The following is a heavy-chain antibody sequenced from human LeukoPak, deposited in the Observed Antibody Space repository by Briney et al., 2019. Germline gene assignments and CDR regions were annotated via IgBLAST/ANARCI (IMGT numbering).Heavy chain of an antibody. CDR1: GYTFTGYY. J-gene: IGHJ6*03. Sequence: ASVKVSCKASGYTFTGYYMHWVRQAPGQGLEWMGWINPNSGGTNYAQKFQGRVTMTRDTSISTAYMELSRLRSDDTAVYYCASPSTGAGAAYYYYYMDVWGKGTTVTVSS. V-gene: IGHV1-2*02. CDR2: INPNSGGT. CDR3: ASPSTGAGAAYYYYYMDV. D-gene: IGHD6-13*01.